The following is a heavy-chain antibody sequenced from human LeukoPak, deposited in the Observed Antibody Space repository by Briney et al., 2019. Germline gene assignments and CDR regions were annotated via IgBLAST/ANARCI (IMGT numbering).Heavy chain of an antibody. D-gene: IGHD5-18*01. CDR1: GGSISSSGFY. V-gene: IGHV4-39*07. CDR3: ARDQRAGYGPYYFDY. Sequence: SETLSLTCTVSGGSISSSGFYWGWIRQPPGKWLEWIGTTYYDGNTYYNPSLKSRVTMSLDTSKNHFSLQLSSVTATDTAVYYCARDQRAGYGPYYFDYWGQGTLVTVSS. J-gene: IGHJ4*02. CDR2: TYYDGNT.